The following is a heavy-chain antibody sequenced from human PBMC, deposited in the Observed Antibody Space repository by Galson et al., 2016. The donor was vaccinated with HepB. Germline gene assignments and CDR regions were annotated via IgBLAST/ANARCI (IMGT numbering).Heavy chain of an antibody. J-gene: IGHJ6*02. V-gene: IGHV4-59*01. D-gene: IGHD6-19*01. CDR3: ARDDSGGWYGFHYGMDV. CDR2: IYYSGRT. CDR1: GASISGNY. Sequence: ETLSLTCTVSGASISGNYLSWIRQPPGKGLEWIGYIYYSGRTNYNPSLKSRVTISVDTSKNQFSLKLSSVTAADTAVYYCARDDSGGWYGFHYGMDVWGQGTTVTVSS.